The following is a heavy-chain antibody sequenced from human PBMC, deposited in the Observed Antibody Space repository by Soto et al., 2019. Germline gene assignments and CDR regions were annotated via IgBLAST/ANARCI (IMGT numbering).Heavy chain of an antibody. CDR3: ETVVVAATRHTDFES. D-gene: IGHD2-15*01. Sequence: PSETLSLTCTVSGVSISRYSYYWGWIRQPPGKGLDWIGSVYYSGNTNYTPSLKGRVTLFVNKSKNHVSLRLSSVTAADTAVYYCETVVVAATRHTDFESWGQGTMVTVSS. V-gene: IGHV4-39*02. CDR1: GVSISRYSYY. CDR2: VYYSGNT. J-gene: IGHJ4*02.